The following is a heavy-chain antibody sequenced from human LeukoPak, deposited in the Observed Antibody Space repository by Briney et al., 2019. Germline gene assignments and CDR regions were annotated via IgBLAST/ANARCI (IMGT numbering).Heavy chain of an antibody. CDR3: ARYSNYSYYMDV. J-gene: IGHJ6*03. D-gene: IGHD4-11*01. Sequence: SETLSLTCTVSGGSISSYYWSWIRQPAGKGLEWIGRIYTSGSTNYNPSLKSRVTISVDKSKNQFSLKLSSVTAADTAVYYCARYSNYSYYMDVWGKGTTVTVSS. CDR2: IYTSGST. CDR1: GGSISSYY. V-gene: IGHV4-4*07.